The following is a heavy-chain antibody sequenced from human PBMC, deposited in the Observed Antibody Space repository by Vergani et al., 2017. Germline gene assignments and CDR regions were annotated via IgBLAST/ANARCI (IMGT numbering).Heavy chain of an antibody. J-gene: IGHJ4*02. CDR1: GYIFKNYY. D-gene: IGHD2-15*01. Sequence: QVQLVQSGAAVKKPGASGKVSCTASGYIFKNYYMHWLRLAPGQGFQWMGVVNFVTGAATSPQKFEGRITMTRDTSTATFYMDLSSLKYEDTAIYYCARSKGYXTSGSCRPYYFDLWGQGTLVTVSS. CDR3: ARSKGYXTSGSCRPYYFDL. CDR2: VNFVTGAA. V-gene: IGHV1-46*02.